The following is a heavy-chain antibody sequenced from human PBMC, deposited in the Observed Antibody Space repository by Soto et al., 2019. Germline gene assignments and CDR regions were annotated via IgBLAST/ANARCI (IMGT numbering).Heavy chain of an antibody. CDR2: MYYSGST. CDR3: ARGVFSSWYFDY. J-gene: IGHJ4*02. Sequence: SETLSLTCPASGSSICGGFCCWSRIRQSPGKGLEWIGYMYYSGSTYDNPSLKSRVTISVDTSKNRCSLKLSSVTAADTAVYYCARGVFSSWYFDYWGQGTLVTVSS. V-gene: IGHV4-31*03. D-gene: IGHD6-13*01. CDR1: GSSICGGFCC.